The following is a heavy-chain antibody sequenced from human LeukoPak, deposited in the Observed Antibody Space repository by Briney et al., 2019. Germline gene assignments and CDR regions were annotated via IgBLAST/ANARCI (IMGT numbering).Heavy chain of an antibody. CDR3: ARTTSGAYFDY. D-gene: IGHD2-15*01. CDR1: GFTVSSNY. CDR2: IYSGGGT. Sequence: GGSLRLSCAASGFTVSSNYMSWVRQAPGKGLEWVSVIYSGGGTYYADSVKGRFTISRDNSKSTLYLQMNSLRAEDTAVYYCARTTSGAYFDYWGQGTLVTVSS. J-gene: IGHJ4*02. V-gene: IGHV3-53*01.